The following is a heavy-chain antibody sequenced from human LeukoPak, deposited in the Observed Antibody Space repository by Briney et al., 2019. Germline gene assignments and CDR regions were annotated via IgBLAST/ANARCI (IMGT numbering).Heavy chain of an antibody. D-gene: IGHD3-22*01. CDR1: GGTFSSYA. CDR2: IIPIFGTA. V-gene: IGHV1-69*05. Sequence: SVKVSCKASGGTFSSYAISWVRQAPGQGREWMGRIIPIFGTANYAQKFQGRVTITTDESTSTAYMELSSLRSEDTAVYYCASEAMKIKHRITMIVVALDYWGQGTLVTVSS. CDR3: ASEAMKIKHRITMIVVALDY. J-gene: IGHJ4*02.